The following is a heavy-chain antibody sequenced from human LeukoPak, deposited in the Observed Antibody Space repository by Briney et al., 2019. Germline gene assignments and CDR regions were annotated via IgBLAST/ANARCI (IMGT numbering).Heavy chain of an antibody. D-gene: IGHD2-2*01. CDR3: ARVGPAAMWWWFDP. CDR1: GVSFSGYY. Sequence: ASETLSLTCAVYGVSFSGYYWSWIRQPPGKGLEWIGEINHSGSTNYNPSLKSRVTISVDTSKNQFSLKLSSVTAADTAVYYCARVGPAAMWWWFDPWGQGTLVTVSS. J-gene: IGHJ5*02. CDR2: INHSGST. V-gene: IGHV4-34*01.